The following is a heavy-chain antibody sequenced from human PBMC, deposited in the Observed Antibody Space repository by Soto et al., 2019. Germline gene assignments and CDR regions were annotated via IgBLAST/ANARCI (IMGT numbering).Heavy chain of an antibody. CDR1: GFSFRNYA. CDR2: IDDSGHTT. V-gene: IGHV3-23*01. D-gene: IGHD6-19*01. Sequence: PGGSLRLSCAASGFSFRNYAMGWVRQAPGRGLEWVSVIDDSGHTTYYADSVKGRFTISRDNSEDTLLLQMNSLRAEDTAIYYCAKDATRTSGWYYFDNWGQGTLVTVSS. CDR3: AKDATRTSGWYYFDN. J-gene: IGHJ4*02.